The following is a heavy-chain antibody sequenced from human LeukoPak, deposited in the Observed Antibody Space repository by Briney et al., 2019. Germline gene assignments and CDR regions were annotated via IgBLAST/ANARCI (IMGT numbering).Heavy chain of an antibody. CDR1: GYSFTNYG. CDR2: ISGYNSKP. J-gene: IGHJ4*02. Sequence: ASVKVSCKTSGYSFTNYGITWVRQAPGQGLEWMGWISGYNSKPFYAQNFQGRVTMTTDTSTSTAYMELRSLRSDDTAVYYCARIPKGYCSGGSCYPYFDYWGQGTLVTVSS. D-gene: IGHD2-15*01. CDR3: ARIPKGYCSGGSCYPYFDY. V-gene: IGHV1-18*01.